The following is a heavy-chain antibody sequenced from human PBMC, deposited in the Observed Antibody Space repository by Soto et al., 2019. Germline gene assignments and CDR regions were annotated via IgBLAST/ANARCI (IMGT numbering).Heavy chain of an antibody. V-gene: IGHV5-51*01. CDR2: IYPGDSDT. D-gene: IGHD6-13*01. Sequence: PGESLKISCKGSGYRFTSYGIGWVRQMPGKGLEWMGIIYPGDSDTRYSPSFQGQVTISADKSISTAYLQWSSLKASDTAMYYCARGRGSPPVYYYYMDVWGKGTTVTVSS. CDR1: GYRFTSYG. J-gene: IGHJ6*03. CDR3: ARGRGSPPVYYYYMDV.